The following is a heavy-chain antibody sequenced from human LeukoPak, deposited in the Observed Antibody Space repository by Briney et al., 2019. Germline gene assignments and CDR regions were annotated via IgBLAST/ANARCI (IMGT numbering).Heavy chain of an antibody. J-gene: IGHJ6*02. CDR3: AMLDSSSSYYYGMDV. CDR1: GFIFSPYA. Sequence: PGGSLRLSCAASGFIFSPYAMNWVRQAPGRGLEWVSYISSTYNIYYSDSVRGRFTISRDNAKNSVYLQMNSLRDEDTAVYYCAMLDSSSSYYYGMDVWGQGTTVTVSS. V-gene: IGHV3-48*02. D-gene: IGHD6-13*01. CDR2: ISSTYNI.